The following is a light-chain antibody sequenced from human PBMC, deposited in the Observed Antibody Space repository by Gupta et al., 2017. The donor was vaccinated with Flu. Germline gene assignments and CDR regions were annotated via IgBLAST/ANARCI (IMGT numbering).Light chain of an antibody. CDR3: QQYYSYSWT. Sequence: AIRMTQSPSSFSASTGDRVTTTCRASQGISSYLAWYQQKPGKAPKLLIYAASTLQSGVPSRFSGSGSGTDFTLTISCLQSEDFATYYCQQYYSYSWTFGQGTKVEIK. CDR2: AAS. CDR1: QGISSY. V-gene: IGKV1-8*01. J-gene: IGKJ1*01.